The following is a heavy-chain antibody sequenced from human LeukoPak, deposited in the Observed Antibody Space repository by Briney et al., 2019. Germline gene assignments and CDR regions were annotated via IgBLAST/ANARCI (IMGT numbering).Heavy chain of an antibody. CDR2: MNPNSGNT. V-gene: IGHV1-8*01. CDR1: GYTFTSYD. CDR3: ARGVQKNYYHYYMDV. J-gene: IGHJ6*03. Sequence: ASVKVSCKASGYTFTSYDINWVRQATGQGLEWMGWMNPNSGNTGYAQKFQGRVTMTRNTSISTAYMEVGSLRSEDTAVYYCARGVQKNYYHYYMDVWGKGTTVTVSS.